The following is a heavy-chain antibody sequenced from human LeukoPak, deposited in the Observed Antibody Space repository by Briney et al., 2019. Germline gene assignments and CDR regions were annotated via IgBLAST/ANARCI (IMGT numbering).Heavy chain of an antibody. Sequence: ASVTVSCKACGYTFTRYYMHWVRQAPAQGRDWMGIINPSGGSTSYAQKFQGRVTMTRDTSTSTVYMELSSLRSEDTAVYYCAREGVCFGELAFDYWGQGTLVTVSS. V-gene: IGHV1-46*01. CDR2: INPSGGST. CDR1: GYTFTRYY. D-gene: IGHD3-10*01. CDR3: AREGVCFGELAFDY. J-gene: IGHJ4*02.